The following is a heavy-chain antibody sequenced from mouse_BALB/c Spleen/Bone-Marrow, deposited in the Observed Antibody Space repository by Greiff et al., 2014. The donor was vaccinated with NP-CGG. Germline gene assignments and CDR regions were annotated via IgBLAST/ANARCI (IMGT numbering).Heavy chain of an antibody. Sequence: EVMLVESGGGLVKPGGSLKLSCAASGFIFSDYYMYWVRQTPEKRLEWVATISDGGSYTYYPDSVKGRFTISRDIAKNNLYLQMSSLKSEDTAMYYCARDRGVQGYAMDYWGQGTSVTVSS. J-gene: IGHJ4*01. CDR2: ISDGGSYT. V-gene: IGHV5-4*02. D-gene: IGHD2-14*01. CDR3: ARDRGVQGYAMDY. CDR1: GFIFSDYY.